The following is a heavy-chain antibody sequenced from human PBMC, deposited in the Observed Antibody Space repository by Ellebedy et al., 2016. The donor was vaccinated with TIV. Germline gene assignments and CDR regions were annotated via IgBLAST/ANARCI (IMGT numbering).Heavy chain of an antibody. CDR3: ARQPSLYYDFWSGYYQGMDV. D-gene: IGHD3-3*01. J-gene: IGHJ6*02. Sequence: GESLKISCAASGFTFSGYYMSWFRQAPGKGPEWVSYISYSGDVIYYADSVKGRFTTSRDNAGNSLYLQMNSLRAEDTAVYYCARQPSLYYDFWSGYYQGMDVWGQGTTVTVSS. CDR1: GFTFSGYY. V-gene: IGHV3-11*04. CDR2: ISYSGDVI.